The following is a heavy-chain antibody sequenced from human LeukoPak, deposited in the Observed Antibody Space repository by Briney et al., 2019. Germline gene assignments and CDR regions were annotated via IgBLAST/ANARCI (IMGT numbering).Heavy chain of an antibody. CDR1: GGSFSGYY. V-gene: IGHV4-34*01. CDR2: INHSGST. J-gene: IGHJ4*02. CDR3: TRGRAAMVPL. Sequence: PSETLSLTCAVYGGSFSGYYWSLIRQPPGKGLEWIGEINHSGSTNYNPSLKSRVTISVDTSKNQFSLNLSSVTAADTAVYYCTRGRAAMVPLWGQGTLVTVSS. D-gene: IGHD5-18*01.